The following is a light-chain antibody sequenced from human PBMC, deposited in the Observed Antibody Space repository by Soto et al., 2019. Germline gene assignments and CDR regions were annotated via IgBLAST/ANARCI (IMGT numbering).Light chain of an antibody. CDR3: QQYESYSIA. CDR2: KAS. CDR1: QSSSW. J-gene: IGKJ5*01. V-gene: IGKV1-5*03. Sequence: DIPMTQSPSTLSASVGDRVTITCRASQSSSWLAWYQQKPGKAPKLLIYKASSLESGVPSRFSGSGSGTEFTLTISSLHPDDFATYYCQQYESYSIAFGQGTRLEIK.